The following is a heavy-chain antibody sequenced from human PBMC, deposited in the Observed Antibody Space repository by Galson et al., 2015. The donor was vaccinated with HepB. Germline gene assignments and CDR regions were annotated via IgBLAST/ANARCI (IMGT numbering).Heavy chain of an antibody. CDR1: GFTVSSNY. V-gene: IGHV3-66*01. J-gene: IGHJ4*02. D-gene: IGHD6-19*01. CDR3: ATDLTSSEQWLATFDY. CDR2: LYSGTTT. Sequence: SLRLSCAASGFTVSSNYMSWVRQAPGKGLEWVSVLYSGTTTYYAASVKGRFTISRDNSKNTLYLQMNSLRAEDTAVYYCATDLTSSEQWLATFDYWGQGTLVTVSS.